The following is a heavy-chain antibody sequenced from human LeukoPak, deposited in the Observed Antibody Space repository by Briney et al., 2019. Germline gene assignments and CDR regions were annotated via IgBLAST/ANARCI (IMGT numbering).Heavy chain of an antibody. CDR3: ARLLVHSSSWYDYYYYGMDV. J-gene: IGHJ6*02. CDR2: IDPSDSYT. D-gene: IGHD6-13*01. CDR1: GXSFTSYW. V-gene: IGHV5-10-1*01. Sequence: GESLKISFKGSGXSFTSYWISWVRQMPGKGLEWMRSIDPSDSYTNYSPSFQGHVTISADKSISTAYLQWSSLKASDTAMYYCARLLVHSSSWYDYYYYGMDVWGQGTTVTVSS.